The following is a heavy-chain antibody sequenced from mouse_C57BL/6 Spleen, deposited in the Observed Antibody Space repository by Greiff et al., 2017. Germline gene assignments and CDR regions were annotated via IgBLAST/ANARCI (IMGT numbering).Heavy chain of an antibody. CDR1: GYTFTSYW. D-gene: IGHD1-1*01. CDR3: ARNYGRSYDAMDY. Sequence: QVQLQQPGAELVRPGSSVKLSCKASGYTFTSYWMDWVKQRPGQGLEWIGNIYPSDSETHYNQKFKDKATLTVDKSSSTAYMQLSSLTSEDSAVYYCARNYGRSYDAMDYWGQGTSVTVSS. V-gene: IGHV1-61*01. CDR2: IYPSDSET. J-gene: IGHJ4*01.